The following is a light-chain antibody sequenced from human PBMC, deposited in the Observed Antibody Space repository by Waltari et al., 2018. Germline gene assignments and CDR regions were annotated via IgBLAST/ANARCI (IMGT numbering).Light chain of an antibody. Sequence: SALPHPASVSGSPGSPTPISRTGTSTAVGSYNLVLWYQQHPAKAPKLMIYDVNNRPSGLSNRFSGSKSGNTASLTISGLQAEDEADYYCSSYTTGSTPWVFGGGTKLTVL. J-gene: IGLJ3*02. V-gene: IGLV2-14*03. CDR2: DVN. CDR1: STAVGSYNL. CDR3: SSYTTGSTPWV.